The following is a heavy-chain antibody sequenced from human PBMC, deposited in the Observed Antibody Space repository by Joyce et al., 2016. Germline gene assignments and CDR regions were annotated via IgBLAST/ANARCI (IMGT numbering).Heavy chain of an antibody. Sequence: QQQLQESGPGLVKPSETLSLTCIVSGGSIRTSSYFWGWIRQPPGKGLEWLGSIYFSGKSYRNPSLRSRVIISVDTSKNQFALKLSSVNAADTAVYYCARSGSYGLWYFDLWGRGTLVSVSS. V-gene: IGHV4-39*01. CDR1: GGSIRTSSYF. CDR2: IYFSGKS. D-gene: IGHD4-17*01. CDR3: ARSGSYGLWYFDL. J-gene: IGHJ2*01.